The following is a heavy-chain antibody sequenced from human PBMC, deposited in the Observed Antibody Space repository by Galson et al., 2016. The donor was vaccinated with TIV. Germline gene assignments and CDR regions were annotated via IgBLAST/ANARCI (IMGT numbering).Heavy chain of an antibody. J-gene: IGHJ4*02. CDR3: SRDLTTGNPGYDY. CDR2: IKEDGSEI. D-gene: IGHD1-1*01. Sequence: SLRLSCAASGFSFRSYRMSWVRQAPGKGLQWVANIKEDGSEIYYVDSVKGRFTISRDNAKNSLYLQMSSLRAEDTAMYYCSRDLTTGNPGYDYWGQGTLVTVSS. V-gene: IGHV3-7*01. CDR1: GFSFRSYR.